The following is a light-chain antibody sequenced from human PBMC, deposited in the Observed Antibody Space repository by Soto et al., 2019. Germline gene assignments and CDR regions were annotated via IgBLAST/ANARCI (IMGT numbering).Light chain of an antibody. J-gene: IGKJ5*01. CDR1: QDITNY. Sequence: DIQMTQSPSSLSASVGDRVTITCQASQDITNYLHWFQQKPGKAPKLLIYDASNLETGVPSRFSGSGSGTDFTLTISSLQPEDFATYYCQQANSFPITFGQGTRLEIK. CDR2: DAS. V-gene: IGKV1-33*01. CDR3: QQANSFPIT.